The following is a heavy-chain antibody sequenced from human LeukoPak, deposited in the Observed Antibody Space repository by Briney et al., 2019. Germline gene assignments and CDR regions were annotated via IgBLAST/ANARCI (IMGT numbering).Heavy chain of an antibody. D-gene: IGHD3-22*01. Sequence: PSETLSLTCTVSGGSISSYYWSWIRQPPGKGLEWIGYIYYSGSTNYNPSLKSRVTISVDTSKNQFSLKLSPVTAADTAVYYCARSDSSGYYSGFWYFDLWGRGTLVTVSS. V-gene: IGHV4-59*01. CDR3: ARSDSSGYYSGFWYFDL. CDR2: IYYSGST. CDR1: GGSISSYY. J-gene: IGHJ2*01.